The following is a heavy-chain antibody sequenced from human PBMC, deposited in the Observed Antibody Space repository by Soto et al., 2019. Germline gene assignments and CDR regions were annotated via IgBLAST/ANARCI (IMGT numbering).Heavy chain of an antibody. CDR2: ISGSGGST. V-gene: IGHV3-23*01. Sequence: PGGSLRLSCAASGFTFSSYAMSWVRQAPGKGLEWVSAISGSGGSTYYADSVKGRFTISRDNSKNTLYLQMNSLRAEDTAVYYCAKDDGATMIVVVIKAFDYWGQGTLVTVSS. J-gene: IGHJ4*02. D-gene: IGHD3-22*01. CDR3: AKDDGATMIVVVIKAFDY. CDR1: GFTFSSYA.